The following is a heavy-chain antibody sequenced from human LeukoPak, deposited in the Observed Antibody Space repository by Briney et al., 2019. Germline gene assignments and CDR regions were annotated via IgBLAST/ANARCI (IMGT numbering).Heavy chain of an antibody. D-gene: IGHD6-6*01. CDR2: IYTSGST. Sequence: SETLSLTCTVSGGSISSYYWSWIRQPAGKGLEWIGRIYTSGSTNYNPSLKSRVTMSVDTSKNQFSLKLSSVTAADTAVYYCARDLAARGRGVYYYYMDVWGKGTTVTVSS. CDR3: ARDLAARGRGVYYYYMDV. J-gene: IGHJ6*03. CDR1: GGSISSYY. V-gene: IGHV4-4*07.